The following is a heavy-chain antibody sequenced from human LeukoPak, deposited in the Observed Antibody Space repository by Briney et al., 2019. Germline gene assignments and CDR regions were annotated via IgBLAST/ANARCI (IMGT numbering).Heavy chain of an antibody. V-gene: IGHV4-61*08. Sequence: PSETLSLTCTVSGGSISSGDYYWSWIRQPPGKGLEWIGYIYYSGSTNYNPSLKSRVTISVDTSKNQFSLKLSSVTAADTAVYYCARDHAQGFYYFDYWGQGTLVTVSS. CDR1: GGSISSGDYY. CDR2: IYYSGST. CDR3: ARDHAQGFYYFDY. J-gene: IGHJ4*02.